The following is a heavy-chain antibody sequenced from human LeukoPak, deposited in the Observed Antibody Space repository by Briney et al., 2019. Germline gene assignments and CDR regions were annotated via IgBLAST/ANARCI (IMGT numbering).Heavy chain of an antibody. J-gene: IGHJ3*02. V-gene: IGHV5-51*01. CDR2: IFPTDSDT. Sequence: NRGESLKISCKGSGYRFASYWIAWVRQMPGKGLEWLGIIFPTDSDTRCSPSFQGQVTISADKSISTAYLQWSSLKASDTAMCYCARPLSGYAFDIWGQGTMVTVSS. CDR3: ARPLSGYAFDI. D-gene: IGHD3-22*01. CDR1: GYRFASYW.